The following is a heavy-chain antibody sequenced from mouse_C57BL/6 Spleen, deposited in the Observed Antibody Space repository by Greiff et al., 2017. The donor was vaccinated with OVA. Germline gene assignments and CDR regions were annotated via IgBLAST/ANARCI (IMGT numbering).Heavy chain of an antibody. CDR2: IDPSDSYT. D-gene: IGHD4-1*01. CDR1: GYTFTSYW. Sequence: QVQLQQSGAELVMPGASVKLSCKASGYTFTSYWMHWVKQRPGQGLEWIGEIDPSDSYTNYNQKFKGKSTLTVDKSSSTAYMQLSSLTSEDSAVYYCARGELGRYAMDYWGQGTSVTVSS. V-gene: IGHV1-69*01. J-gene: IGHJ4*01. CDR3: ARGELGRYAMDY.